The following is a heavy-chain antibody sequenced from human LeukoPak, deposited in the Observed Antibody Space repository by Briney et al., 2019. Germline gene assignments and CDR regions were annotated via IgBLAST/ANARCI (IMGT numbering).Heavy chain of an antibody. Sequence: PVGSLRLSCAASGFTFSNYWMHCGCQVPGKGLLWVSRINTDGGIRNYADSEKGRFTISRDNAKNTLYLKMHSLTPEDTAVYYCARVSSSGWRRFKGNDAFDIWGQGTMVTVSS. V-gene: IGHV3-74*01. CDR3: ARVSSSGWRRFKGNDAFDI. D-gene: IGHD6-19*01. CDR2: INTDGGIR. J-gene: IGHJ3*02. CDR1: GFTFSNYW.